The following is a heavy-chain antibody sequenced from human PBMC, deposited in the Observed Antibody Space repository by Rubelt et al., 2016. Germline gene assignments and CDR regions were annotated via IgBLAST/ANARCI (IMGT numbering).Heavy chain of an antibody. CDR1: GFAFSGYN. CDR3: AKARPGSTGWLNWFDP. J-gene: IGHJ5*02. Sequence: GFAFSGYNMNWVRQTPGKGLEWVSAISASGGTTYYADSVRGRFTISRDNSKNTLYLQVTSLRAEDTAVYYCAKARPGSTGWLNWFDPWGQGTLVTVSS. D-gene: IGHD6-19*01. V-gene: IGHV3-23*01. CDR2: ISASGGTT.